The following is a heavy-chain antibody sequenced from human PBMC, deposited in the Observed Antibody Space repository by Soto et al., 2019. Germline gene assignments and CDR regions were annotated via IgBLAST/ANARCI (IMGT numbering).Heavy chain of an antibody. J-gene: IGHJ3*02. D-gene: IGHD1-26*01. Sequence: GASVKVSCKASGGTFSSYAISWVRQAPGQGLEWMGGIIPIFGTANYAQKFQGRVTITADESTSTAYMELSSLRSEDTAVYYCARERIVGATRAFDIWGQGTMVTVSS. CDR2: IIPIFGTA. V-gene: IGHV1-69*13. CDR3: ARERIVGATRAFDI. CDR1: GGTFSSYA.